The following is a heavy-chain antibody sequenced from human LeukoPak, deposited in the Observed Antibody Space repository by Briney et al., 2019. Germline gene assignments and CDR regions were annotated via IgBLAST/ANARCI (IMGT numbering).Heavy chain of an antibody. CDR3: ARSPSRYCSGGSCPNWFDP. Sequence: SETLSLTCAVSGYSISSGYYWGWIRQPPGKGLEWIGSIYHSGSTNYNPSLKSRVPMSVDTSKNQFSLKLSAVTAADTAVYYCARSPSRYCSGGSCPNWFDPWGQGTLVTVSS. J-gene: IGHJ5*02. CDR1: GYSISSGYY. D-gene: IGHD2-15*01. V-gene: IGHV4-38-2*01. CDR2: IYHSGST.